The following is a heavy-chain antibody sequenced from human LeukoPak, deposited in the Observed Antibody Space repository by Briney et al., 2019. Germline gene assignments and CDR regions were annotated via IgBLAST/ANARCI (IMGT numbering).Heavy chain of an antibody. CDR3: AKDAYSSGWYGGGVFDY. D-gene: IGHD6-19*01. Sequence: GGSLRLSCAASGFTFDDYAMHWVRQAPGKGLEWVSLISGDGGSTYYADSVNGRFTISRDNSKNSLYLQMNSLRTEDTALYYCAKDAYSSGWYGGGVFDYWGQGTLVTVSS. J-gene: IGHJ4*02. CDR2: ISGDGGST. CDR1: GFTFDDYA. V-gene: IGHV3-43*02.